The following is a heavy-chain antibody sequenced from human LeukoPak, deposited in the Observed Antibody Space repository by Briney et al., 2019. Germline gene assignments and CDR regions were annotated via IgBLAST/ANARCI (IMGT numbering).Heavy chain of an antibody. J-gene: IGHJ4*02. Sequence: GGSLRLSCAASGFTFSSYAMHWVRQAPGKGLEWVAVISYDGSNKYYADSVKGRFTISRDNSKNTLYLQMNSLRAEDTAVYYCARVDYVWGSYRSLSLHPFDYWGQGTLVTVSS. CDR2: ISYDGSNK. D-gene: IGHD3-16*02. V-gene: IGHV3-30-3*01. CDR3: ARVDYVWGSYRSLSLHPFDY. CDR1: GFTFSSYA.